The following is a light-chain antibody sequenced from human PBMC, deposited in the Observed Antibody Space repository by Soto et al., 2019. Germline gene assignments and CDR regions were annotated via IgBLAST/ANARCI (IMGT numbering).Light chain of an antibody. V-gene: IGKV4-1*01. CDR1: QSLFFRSKNKDY. CDR3: HQYYSIPYS. J-gene: IGKJ2*03. CDR2: WST. Sequence: DIVMTQSPDSLAVSLGSRATINCKFSQSLFFRSKNKDYLAWYQHKPGQPPKLLFYWSTTRESGVPDRFSGSGSGTDFTLTISSLQAEDVAVYYCHQYYSIPYSFGQGTKLEIK.